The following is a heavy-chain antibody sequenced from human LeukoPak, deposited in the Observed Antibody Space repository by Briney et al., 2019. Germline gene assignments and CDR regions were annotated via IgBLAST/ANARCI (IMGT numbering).Heavy chain of an antibody. CDR3: ARVYYYDSSGYYQPSGYFQH. D-gene: IGHD3-22*01. Sequence: VGSLRLSCAASGFTFSDYYMSWIRQDPGKVLECVSFISSSSSYTNYADSVKGRFTISRDNAKNSLYLQMNSLRAEDTAVYYCARVYYYDSSGYYQPSGYFQHWGQGTLVTVSS. CDR1: GFTFSDYY. CDR2: ISSSSSYT. V-gene: IGHV3-11*06. J-gene: IGHJ1*01.